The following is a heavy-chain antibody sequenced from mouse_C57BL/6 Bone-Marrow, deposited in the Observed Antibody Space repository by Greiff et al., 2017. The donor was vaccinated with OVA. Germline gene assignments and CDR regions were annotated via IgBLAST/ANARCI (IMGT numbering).Heavy chain of an antibody. Sequence: QVQLQQPGAELVRPGTSVKLSCKASGYTFTSYWMHWVKQRPGQGLEWIGVIDPSDSYTNYNQKFKGKATLTVDTSSSTAYMQLSSLTSEDSAVYYCARSNGSSSYYCDYWGQGTTLTVSS. CDR3: ARSNGSSSYYCDY. CDR2: IDPSDSYT. V-gene: IGHV1-59*01. D-gene: IGHD1-1*01. J-gene: IGHJ2*01. CDR1: GYTFTSYW.